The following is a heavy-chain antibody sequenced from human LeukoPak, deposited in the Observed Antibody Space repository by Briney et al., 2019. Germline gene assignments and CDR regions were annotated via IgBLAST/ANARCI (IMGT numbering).Heavy chain of an antibody. D-gene: IGHD3-10*01. CDR1: GGSFSGYY. CDR2: INHSGST. CDR3: ARDPRGIYGSGSYEI. J-gene: IGHJ3*02. V-gene: IGHV4-34*01. Sequence: SETLSLTCAVYGGSFSGYYWSWIRQPPGKGLEWIGEINHSGSTNYNPSLKSRVTISVDTSKNQFSLKLSSVTAADTAVYYCARDPRGIYGSGSYEIWGQGTMVTVSS.